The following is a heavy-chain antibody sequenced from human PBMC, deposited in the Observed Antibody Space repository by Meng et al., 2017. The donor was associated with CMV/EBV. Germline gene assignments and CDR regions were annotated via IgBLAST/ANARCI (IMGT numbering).Heavy chain of an antibody. CDR3: AKDPGSGSYYNEYYFDY. D-gene: IGHD3-10*01. V-gene: IGHV3-30*02. CDR2: IRYDGSNK. Sequence: GGSLRLSCAASGFTFSSYGMHWVRQAPGKGLEWVAFIRYDGSNKYYADSVKGRFTISRDNSKNTLYLQMSSLRAEDTAVYYCAKDPGSGSYYNEYYFDYWGQGTLVTVSS. J-gene: IGHJ4*02. CDR1: GFTFSSYG.